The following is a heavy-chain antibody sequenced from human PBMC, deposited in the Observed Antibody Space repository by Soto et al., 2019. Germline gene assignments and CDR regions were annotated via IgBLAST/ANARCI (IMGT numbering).Heavy chain of an antibody. J-gene: IGHJ4*02. CDR2: ISAYNTNT. CDR3: ARDTPPTDY. CDR1: GYTFTSYH. Sequence: QVQLVQSGAEVKKPGASVKVSCKTSGYTFTSYHISWVRQAPGKGLEWMGWISAYNTNTTYAQKFQGRVTMTTDTLTSTAYMELRSLRSDDTAVYYWARDTPPTDYWGQGTLVTVSS. V-gene: IGHV1-18*01.